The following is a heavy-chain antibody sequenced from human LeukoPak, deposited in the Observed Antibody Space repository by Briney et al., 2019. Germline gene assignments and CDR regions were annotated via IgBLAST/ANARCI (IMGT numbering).Heavy chain of an antibody. J-gene: IGHJ5*02. V-gene: IGHV3-23*01. CDR3: AKGRYYYDSSGYYYEGGYNWFDP. Sequence: GGSLRLSCAASGFTFSSYGMSWVRQAPGKGLEWVSAISGSGGSTYYADSVKGRFTISRDNSKNTLYLQMNSLRAEDTAVYYCAKGRYYYDSSGYYYEGGYNWFDPWGQGTLVTVSS. D-gene: IGHD3-22*01. CDR1: GFTFSSYG. CDR2: ISGSGGST.